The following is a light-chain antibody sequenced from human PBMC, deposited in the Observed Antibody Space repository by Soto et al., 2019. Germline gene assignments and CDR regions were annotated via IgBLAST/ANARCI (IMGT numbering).Light chain of an antibody. Sequence: QSVLTQPPSVSGAPGQRVTISCTGSSSNIGAGYDVHWYQQLPGPAPKLLIYGDNNRPSGVPDRFSGSKSGTSASLAITGLQAEDEADYYCQSYDSSLSAWVFGGGTKLTVL. V-gene: IGLV1-40*01. CDR1: SSNIGAGYD. J-gene: IGLJ3*02. CDR3: QSYDSSLSAWV. CDR2: GDN.